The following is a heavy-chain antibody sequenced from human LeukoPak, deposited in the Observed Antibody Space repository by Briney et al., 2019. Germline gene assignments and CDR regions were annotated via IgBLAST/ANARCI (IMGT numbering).Heavy chain of an antibody. V-gene: IGHV3-9*01. Sequence: PGGSLRLSCAASGFTFDDYAMPWVRQAPGKGLEWVSGISWNSGSIGYADSVKGRFTISRDNSKNTLYLQMNSLRAEDTAVYYCAKDGVEDGYDFWSGYYTSLYYYGMDVWGQGTTVTVSS. CDR3: AKDGVEDGYDFWSGYYTSLYYYGMDV. J-gene: IGHJ6*02. CDR1: GFTFDDYA. CDR2: ISWNSGSI. D-gene: IGHD3-3*01.